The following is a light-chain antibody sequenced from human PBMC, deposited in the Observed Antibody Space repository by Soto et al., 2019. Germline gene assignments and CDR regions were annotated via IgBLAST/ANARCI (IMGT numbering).Light chain of an antibody. J-gene: IGKJ1*01. CDR2: GGS. CDR3: QHYYTYPPT. V-gene: IGKV1-8*01. CDR1: QDIDSN. Sequence: IHMTQSPASLSASVGDRVRISCRASQDIDSNLAWYQQKPGKAPKLLISGGSNLQIGVPSRFSGSGSGTDFSLTIRSLQSDDFATYFCQHYYTYPPTFGQGTKVDI.